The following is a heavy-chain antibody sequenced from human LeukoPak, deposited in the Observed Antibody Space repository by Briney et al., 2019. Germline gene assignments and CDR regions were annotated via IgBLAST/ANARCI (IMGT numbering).Heavy chain of an antibody. CDR1: GYTFTSYG. J-gene: IGHJ6*02. V-gene: IGHV1-18*01. D-gene: IGHD1-14*01. Sequence: GASVKVSCKASGYTFTSYGISWVRQAPGQGLEWMGWISGYNGNTKSVQKLQGRVTMTTDTSTSTAYMELRSLRSDDTAVYYCARVPERYYYYGMDVWGQGTTVTVSS. CDR2: ISGYNGNT. CDR3: ARVPERYYYYGMDV.